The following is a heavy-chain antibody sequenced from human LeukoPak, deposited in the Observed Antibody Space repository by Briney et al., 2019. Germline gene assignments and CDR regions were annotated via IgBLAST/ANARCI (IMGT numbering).Heavy chain of an antibody. Sequence: SETLSLTCTVSGGSISSYYWSWIRQPPGKGLEWIGYIYYSGSTNYNPSLKSRVTISVDTSKNQFSLKLSSVTAADTAVYYCATTHDYTRGGYDYWGLGTLVTVSS. V-gene: IGHV4-59*01. D-gene: IGHD4-11*01. CDR3: ATTHDYTRGGYDY. CDR1: GGSISSYY. CDR2: IYYSGST. J-gene: IGHJ4*02.